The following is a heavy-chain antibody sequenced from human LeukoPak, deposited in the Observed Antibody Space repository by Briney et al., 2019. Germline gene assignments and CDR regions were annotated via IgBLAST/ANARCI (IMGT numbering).Heavy chain of an antibody. J-gene: IGHJ4*01. V-gene: IGHV3-74*01. CDR1: GFTFSSHW. CDR3: ARGGXGXVXX. Sequence: GGSLRLSCAASGFTFSSHWMHWVRQAPGKGLVWVSFINNDGRVTRYADSVKGRFTISRDNAKNTVYLQMNSLRAEDTAMYYCARGGXGXVXXWGPXXXXT. CDR2: INNDGRVT.